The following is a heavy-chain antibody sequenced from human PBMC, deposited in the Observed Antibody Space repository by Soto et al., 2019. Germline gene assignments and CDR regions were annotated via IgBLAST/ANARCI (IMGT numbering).Heavy chain of an antibody. CDR1: GGSISSYY. D-gene: IGHD5-18*01. V-gene: IGHV4-59*01. CDR2: IYYSGTT. J-gene: IGHJ4*02. Sequence: SETLSLTCTVSGGSISSYYWSWIRQPPGKGLEWIGYIYYSGTTKYNPSLKSRVSISADTSKNQFSLKLSSVTAADTAVYYCARVDTAMVIDYWGLGTLVTVSS. CDR3: ARVDTAMVIDY.